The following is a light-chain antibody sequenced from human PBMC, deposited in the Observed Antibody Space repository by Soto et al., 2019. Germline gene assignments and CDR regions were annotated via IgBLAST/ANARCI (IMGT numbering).Light chain of an antibody. CDR3: QQYNSYST. CDR1: QSVSSN. CDR2: GAS. Sequence: EIVMTQSPATLSVSPGERATLSCRASQSVSSNLAWYQQKPGQAPRLLIYGASSRATGIPVRFSGSGSGTEFTLTISSLQPEDFASYYCQQYNSYSTFGQGTKVDIK. J-gene: IGKJ1*01. V-gene: IGKV3-15*01.